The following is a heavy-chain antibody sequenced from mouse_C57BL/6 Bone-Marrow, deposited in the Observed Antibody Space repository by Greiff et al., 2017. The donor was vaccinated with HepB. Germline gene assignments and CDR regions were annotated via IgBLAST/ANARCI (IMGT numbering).Heavy chain of an antibody. V-gene: IGHV1-55*01. CDR3: ARSDYYGSSYVGFAY. Sequence: QVQLQQPGAELVKPGASVKMSCKASGYTFTSYWITWVKQRPGQGLEWIGDIYPGSGSTNYNQKFKGQATLTVDQSSSTAYMQLNSLTSEDSAVYYCARSDYYGSSYVGFAYWGQGTLVTVSA. CDR2: IYPGSGST. J-gene: IGHJ3*01. CDR1: GYTFTSYW. D-gene: IGHD1-1*01.